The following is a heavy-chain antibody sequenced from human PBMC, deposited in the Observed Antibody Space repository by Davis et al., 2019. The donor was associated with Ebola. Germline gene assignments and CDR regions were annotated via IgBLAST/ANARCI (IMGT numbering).Heavy chain of an antibody. Sequence: GESLKISCSASGFAFRNNAMNWVRQAPGKGLEWVSGISGSGARTFYANSVKGRFSISRDNYKDTLYLEINSLRAEDTAVYHCAKERSWYDGMDVWGQGTTVTVSS. V-gene: IGHV3-23*01. CDR1: GFAFRNNA. CDR3: AKERSWYDGMDV. D-gene: IGHD6-13*01. CDR2: ISGSGART. J-gene: IGHJ6*02.